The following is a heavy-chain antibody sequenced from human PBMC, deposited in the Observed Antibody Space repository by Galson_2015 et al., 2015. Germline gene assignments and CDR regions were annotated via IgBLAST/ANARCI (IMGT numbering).Heavy chain of an antibody. J-gene: IGHJ4*02. CDR1: GYTFTSYG. V-gene: IGHV1-18*01. D-gene: IGHD3-10*01. Sequence: SVKVSCKASGYTFTSYGISWVRQAPGQGLEWMGWISAYNGNTNYAQKLQGRVTVTTDTSTSTAYMELRSLRSDDTAVYYCAILHGPNYYGSGSYWVGPVDYWGQGTLVTVSS. CDR2: ISAYNGNT. CDR3: AILHGPNYYGSGSYWVGPVDY.